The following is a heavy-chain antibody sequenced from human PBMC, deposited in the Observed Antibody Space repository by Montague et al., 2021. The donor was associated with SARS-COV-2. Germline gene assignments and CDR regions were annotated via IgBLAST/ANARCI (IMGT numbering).Heavy chain of an antibody. Sequence: SETRSLTCAVYGGSFSGYYWSWFRQPPGKGLEWIGEINHSGSTNYNPSLKSRVTISVDTSKNQFSLKLSSVTAADTAVYYCARMRAVLLWFGESNYFDSWGQGTLVTVSS. CDR3: ARMRAVLLWFGESNYFDS. J-gene: IGHJ4*02. CDR2: INHSGST. CDR1: GGSFSGYY. V-gene: IGHV4-34*01. D-gene: IGHD3-10*01.